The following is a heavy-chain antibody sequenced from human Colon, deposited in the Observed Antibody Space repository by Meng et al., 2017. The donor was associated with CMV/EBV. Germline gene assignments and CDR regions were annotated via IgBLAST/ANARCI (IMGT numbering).Heavy chain of an antibody. CDR3: ARDRVFDY. J-gene: IGHJ4*02. Sequence: GGSLRLSCAVSGFNFITYEMNWVRQAPGKGLEWVSSITSSGSTSYYAESVRGQFTISRDNAKNSLYLEMKSLRADDTAVYYCARDRVFDYWGQGALVTVSS. CDR1: GFNFITYE. V-gene: IGHV3-48*03. CDR2: ITSSGSTS.